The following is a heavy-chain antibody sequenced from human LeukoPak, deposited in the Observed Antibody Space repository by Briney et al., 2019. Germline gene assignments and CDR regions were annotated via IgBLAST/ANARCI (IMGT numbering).Heavy chain of an antibody. Sequence: SETLSLTCAVYGGSFSGYYWSWIRQPPGKGLEGIGEINHSGSTNYNPSLKSRVTISVDTSKNQFSLKLSSVTAAVTAVYYCARVYSSAKTFDYWGQGTLVTVSS. D-gene: IGHD6-25*01. V-gene: IGHV4-34*01. CDR3: ARVYSSAKTFDY. J-gene: IGHJ4*02. CDR1: GGSFSGYY. CDR2: INHSGST.